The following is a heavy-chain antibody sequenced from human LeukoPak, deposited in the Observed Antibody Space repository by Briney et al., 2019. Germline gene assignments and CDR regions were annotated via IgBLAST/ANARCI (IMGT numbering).Heavy chain of an antibody. V-gene: IGHV3-49*04. Sequence: PGGSLRLSCAASGFTFSSYWMSWVRQAPGKGLEWVGCIRSKASGATIEYAASVKGRFSIARDDSKNIAYLQMNSLKTEDTAVYYCTRDAYSTGWNSDYWGQGTLVTVSS. CDR2: IRSKASGATI. CDR3: TRDAYSTGWNSDY. CDR1: GFTFSSYW. J-gene: IGHJ4*02. D-gene: IGHD6-19*01.